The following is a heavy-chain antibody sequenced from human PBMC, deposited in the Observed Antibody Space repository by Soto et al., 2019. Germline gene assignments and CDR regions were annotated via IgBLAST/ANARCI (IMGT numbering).Heavy chain of an antibody. CDR3: ATHSSSWHYYYYYYGMDV. Sequence: ASVKVSCKASGYTFTSYGISWVRQAPGQGLEWMGWISAYNGNTNYAQKLQGRVTMTTDTSTSTAYMELRSLRSDDTAVYYCATHSSSWHYYYYYYGMDVWGQGTTVTVSS. D-gene: IGHD6-13*01. CDR1: GYTFTSYG. J-gene: IGHJ6*02. V-gene: IGHV1-18*01. CDR2: ISAYNGNT.